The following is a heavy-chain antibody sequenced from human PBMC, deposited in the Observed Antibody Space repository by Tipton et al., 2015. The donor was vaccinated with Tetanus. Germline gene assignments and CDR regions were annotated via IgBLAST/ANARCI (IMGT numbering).Heavy chain of an antibody. CDR3: ARHVTMPSAPSRYFDY. CDR1: GGSISSSSYY. Sequence: TLSLTCTVSGGSISSSSYYWGWIRQPPGKGLEWIGNIFYIGSAYYNPSLRSRVTISVDTSKNQFSLKLSSVTAADTALYYCARHVTMPSAPSRYFDYWGQGTLVTVSS. V-gene: IGHV4-39*01. CDR2: IFYIGSA. J-gene: IGHJ4*02. D-gene: IGHD4/OR15-4a*01.